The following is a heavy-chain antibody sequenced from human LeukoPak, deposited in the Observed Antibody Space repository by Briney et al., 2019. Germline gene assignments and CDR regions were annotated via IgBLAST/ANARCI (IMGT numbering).Heavy chain of an antibody. V-gene: IGHV1-2*02. CDR1: GYTFTGYY. D-gene: IGHD5-18*01. CDR2: INPNSGGT. CDR3: ARVDTAMGHYYYYYMDV. J-gene: IGHJ6*03. Sequence: GASVKVSCKASGYTFTGYYMHWVRQAPGQGLEWMGWINPNSGGTNYAQRFQGRVTMTRDTSTSTAYMELSSLRSEDTAVYYCARVDTAMGHYYYYYMDVWGKGTTVTISS.